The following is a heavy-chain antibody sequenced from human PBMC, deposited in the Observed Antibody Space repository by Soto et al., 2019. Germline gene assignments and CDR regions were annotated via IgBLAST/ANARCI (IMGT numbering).Heavy chain of an antibody. CDR1: GYIFTLYW. Sequence: GESLKISCKASGYIFTLYWIGWVRQMPGKGLEWMGIIYPGDSDTIYSPSFQGQVTISADKSISTAYLQWSSLKASDTAMYYCARHPGIAAAGIDNWFDPWGQGTLVTVSS. CDR2: IYPGDSDT. V-gene: IGHV5-51*01. CDR3: ARHPGIAAAGIDNWFDP. J-gene: IGHJ5*02. D-gene: IGHD6-13*01.